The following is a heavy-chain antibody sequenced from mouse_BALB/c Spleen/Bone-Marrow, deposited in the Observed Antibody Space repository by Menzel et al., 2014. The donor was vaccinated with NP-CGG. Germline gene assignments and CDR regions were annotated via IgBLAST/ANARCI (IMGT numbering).Heavy chain of an antibody. D-gene: IGHD2-4*01. CDR3: ARRDYDYDGPCFAY. CDR2: ISSGGSYT. V-gene: IGHV5-6*01. J-gene: IGHJ3*01. Sequence: EVQRVESGGDLVKPGGSLKLSCAASGFTFSSYGVSWVRQTPDKRLEWVATISSGGSYTYYPDSVKGRLTISRDNAKNTLYLQMSSLKSEDTAMYYCARRDYDYDGPCFAYWGQGTLVTVSA. CDR1: GFTFSSYG.